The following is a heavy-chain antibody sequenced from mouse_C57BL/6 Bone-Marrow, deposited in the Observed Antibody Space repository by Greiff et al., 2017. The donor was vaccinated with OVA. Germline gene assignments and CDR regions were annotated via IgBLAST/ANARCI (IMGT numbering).Heavy chain of an antibody. CDR3: ARELKAMDY. CDR2: INPSTGGT. CDR1: GYSFTGYY. Sequence: EVKLMESGPELVKPGASVKISCKASGYSFTGYYMNWVKQSPEKSLEWIGEINPSTGGTTYNQKLKAKATLTVDKSSSTAYMQLKSLTSEDSAVYYCARELKAMDYWGQGTSVTVSS. J-gene: IGHJ4*01. V-gene: IGHV1-42*01. D-gene: IGHD1-3*01.